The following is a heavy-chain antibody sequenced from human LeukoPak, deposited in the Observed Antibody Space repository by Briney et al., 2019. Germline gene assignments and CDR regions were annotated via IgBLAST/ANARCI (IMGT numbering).Heavy chain of an antibody. J-gene: IGHJ5*02. D-gene: IGHD3-10*01. CDR3: ARGGGYGSAYNWFDP. V-gene: IGHV4-4*07. Sequence: SETLSLTCTVSGGSISSYYWSWIRQPAGKGLEWIGRIYTSGSTNYNPSLKSRVTMSVDTSKNQFSLKLSSVTAADTAVYYCARGGGYGSAYNWFDPWGQGTLVTVSS. CDR2: IYTSGST. CDR1: GGSISSYY.